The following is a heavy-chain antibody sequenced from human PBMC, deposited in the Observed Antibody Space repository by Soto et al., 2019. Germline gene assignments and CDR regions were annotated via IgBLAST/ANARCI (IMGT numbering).Heavy chain of an antibody. D-gene: IGHD6-6*01. J-gene: IGHJ6*02. CDR1: GYTFTSYA. Sequence: QVQLVQSGAEVKKPGASVKVFCKASGYTFTSYAMHWVRQAPGLRLEWMGWINAGNGNIKYSKKFQGRVTITRDTSASTAYMELSSLRSEDTAVYYCARAVSAARRVYYSYGMDVWGQGTTVTVSS. CDR3: ARAVSAARRVYYSYGMDV. V-gene: IGHV1-3*01. CDR2: INAGNGNI.